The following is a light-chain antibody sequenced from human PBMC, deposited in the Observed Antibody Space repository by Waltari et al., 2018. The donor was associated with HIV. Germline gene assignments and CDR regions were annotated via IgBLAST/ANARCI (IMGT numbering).Light chain of an antibody. Sequence: DIHMTQSPSTLAASVGDRVTITCRASQGIGPYLAWYQQKPGKAPKLLIYKSSNLESGVPSRFSGSGSDTEFSLTISSLQPDDFATYYCQQYNSDSRTFGRWTKVEIK. V-gene: IGKV1-5*03. CDR1: QGIGPY. J-gene: IGKJ1*01. CDR2: KSS. CDR3: QQYNSDSRT.